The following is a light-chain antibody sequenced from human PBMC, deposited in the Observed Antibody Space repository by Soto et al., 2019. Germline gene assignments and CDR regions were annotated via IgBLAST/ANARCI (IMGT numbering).Light chain of an antibody. CDR1: SSNIGAGYP. J-gene: IGLJ3*02. V-gene: IGLV1-40*01. CDR3: QSYDSSLSRRWV. CDR2: G. Sequence: QSVLTQPPSVSGAPGQRITISCTGRSSNIGAGYPVHWYQQLPGTAPKLLVAGNRPSGVPDRFSVSKSGASASLAITGLQAEDEADYYCQSYDSSLSRRWVFGGGTKRTVL.